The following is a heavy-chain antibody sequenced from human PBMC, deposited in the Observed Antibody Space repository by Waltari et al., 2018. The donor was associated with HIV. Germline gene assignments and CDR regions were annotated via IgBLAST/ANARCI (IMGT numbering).Heavy chain of an antibody. CDR3: ARGRYYDSSGYYYYYFDY. Sequence: QLQLQESGSGLVKPSQTLSLTCAVSGGSISSGGYSWSWIRQPPGKGLEWIGYIYHSGSTYYNPSLKRRVTISVDRSKNQFSLKLSSVTAADTAVYYCARGRYYDSSGYYYYYFDYWGQGTLVTVSS. D-gene: IGHD3-22*01. J-gene: IGHJ4*02. V-gene: IGHV4-30-2*01. CDR1: GGSISSGGYS. CDR2: IYHSGST.